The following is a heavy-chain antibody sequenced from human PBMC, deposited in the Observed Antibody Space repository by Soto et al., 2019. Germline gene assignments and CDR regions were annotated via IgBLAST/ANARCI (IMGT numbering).Heavy chain of an antibody. D-gene: IGHD6-19*01. CDR3: ARVRHGWTFFDY. CDR1: GGSISSFY. V-gene: IGHV4-59*01. CDR2: IYYGGST. J-gene: IGHJ4*02. Sequence: SETLSLTCTVSGGSISSFYWSWIRQPPGKGLEWIGYIYYGGSTHYSPSLKSRVTISVDTSQNQFSLNLMSVTAADTAIYYCARVRHGWTFFDYWSQGTLVTV.